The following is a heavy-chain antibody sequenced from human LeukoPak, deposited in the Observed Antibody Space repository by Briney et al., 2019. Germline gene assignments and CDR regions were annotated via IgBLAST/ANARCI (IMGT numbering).Heavy chain of an antibody. V-gene: IGHV3-33*01. CDR3: ARGGPEWPLDY. J-gene: IGHJ4*02. CDR2: IWYDGSNT. Sequence: GRSLRLPCAASGCSFNTYGMLWVRQAPGKGLECVAVIWYDGSNTYYADSVKGRFTISRDNSKNTLYLQMNSLRAEDTAVYYCARGGPEWPLDYWGQGTLVTVSS. D-gene: IGHD3-3*01. CDR1: GCSFNTYG.